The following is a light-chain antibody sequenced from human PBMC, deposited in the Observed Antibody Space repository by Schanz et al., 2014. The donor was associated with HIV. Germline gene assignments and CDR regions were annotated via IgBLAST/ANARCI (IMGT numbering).Light chain of an antibody. V-gene: IGKV3-20*01. CDR3: QLYDSSPLFT. CDR1: QSVGSN. J-gene: IGKJ3*01. CDR2: GAS. Sequence: EIVLTQSPATLSLSPGERATLSCRASQSVGSNLAWYQQKPGQAPRLLIYGASSRATGIPDRFSGSGSGTDFALTITRLEPEDFAVYYCQLYDSSPLFTFGPGTKVEIK.